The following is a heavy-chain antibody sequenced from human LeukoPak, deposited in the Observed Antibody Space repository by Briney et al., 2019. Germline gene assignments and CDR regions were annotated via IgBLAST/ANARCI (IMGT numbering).Heavy chain of an antibody. V-gene: IGHV4-34*01. Sequence: RTSETLSLTCAVYGGSFSGYYWSWLRQPPGKGLEWIGEINHSGSTNYNPSLKRRVTISVDTSKNQFSLKLSSVTAADTAVYYCAPPPYYYEANGYSVDWGQGTLVTVSS. CDR2: INHSGST. J-gene: IGHJ4*02. CDR1: GGSFSGYY. CDR3: APPPYYYEANGYSVD. D-gene: IGHD3-22*01.